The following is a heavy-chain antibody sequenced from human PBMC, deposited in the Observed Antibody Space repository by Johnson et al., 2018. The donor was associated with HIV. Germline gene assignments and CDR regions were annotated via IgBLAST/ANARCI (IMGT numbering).Heavy chain of an antibody. CDR3: ANSGLITYYYDTGVHDVFDI. D-gene: IGHD3-22*01. Sequence: QVQLVESGGGLVEPGGSLRLSCAASGFTFSSYAMHWVRQAPGKGLEWVAVIWYDGSNKYYADSVKGRFTISRDNSKNTLYLQMSSLRDEDTAVYYCANSGLITYYYDTGVHDVFDIWGQGTMVTVSS. J-gene: IGHJ3*02. CDR2: IWYDGSNK. V-gene: IGHV3-30*04. CDR1: GFTFSSYA.